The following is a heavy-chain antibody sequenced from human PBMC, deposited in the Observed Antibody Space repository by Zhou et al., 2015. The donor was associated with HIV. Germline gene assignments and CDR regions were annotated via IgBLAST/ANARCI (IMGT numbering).Heavy chain of an antibody. CDR3: ARDSPPYCTNGVCLSQPGAY. D-gene: IGHD2-8*01. CDR2: LIPLFETP. J-gene: IGHJ4*02. CDR1: GGAFSDFA. V-gene: IGHV1-69*06. Sequence: QVQLMQSGSEVKKPGSSVKVSCRTSGGAFSDFAINWVRQAPGQGLEWMGSLIPLFETPNYAQKFQGRVSITADTSTSTAYMELSSLTSEDTAVYYCARDSPPYCTNGVCLSQPGAYWGQGTLVTVSS.